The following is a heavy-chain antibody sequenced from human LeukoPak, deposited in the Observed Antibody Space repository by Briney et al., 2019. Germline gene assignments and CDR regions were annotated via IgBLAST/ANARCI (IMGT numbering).Heavy chain of an antibody. V-gene: IGHV1-69*06. CDR1: GGTFSSYA. D-gene: IGHD5-12*01. CDR3: ATLSGYDWKKTYYFDY. J-gene: IGHJ4*02. CDR2: IIPIFGTA. Sequence: ASVKVSCKASGGTFSSYAISWVRQAPGQGLEWMGGIIPIFGTADYAQKFQGRVTMTEDTSTDTAYMELSSLRSEDTAVYYCATLSGYDWKKTYYFDYWGQGTLVTVSS.